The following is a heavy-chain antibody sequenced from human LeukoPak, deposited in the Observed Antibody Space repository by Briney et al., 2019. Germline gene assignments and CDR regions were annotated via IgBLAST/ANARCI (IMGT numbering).Heavy chain of an antibody. CDR2: ISAYNGNT. CDR3: VRVPNSSGYYYSDS. V-gene: IGHV1-18*01. D-gene: IGHD3-22*01. J-gene: IGHJ4*02. CDR1: GYTFTSYG. Sequence: ASVKVSCKASGYTFTSYGISWVRQAPGQGLEWMGWISAYNGNTNYAQDLQGRVTMTTDTSTSTAYMELRSLRSDDTAVYYCVRVPNSSGYYYSDSWGQGTLVTVSS.